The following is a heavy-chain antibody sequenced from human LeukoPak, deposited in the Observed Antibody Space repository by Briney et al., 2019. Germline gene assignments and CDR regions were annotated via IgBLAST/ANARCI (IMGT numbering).Heavy chain of an antibody. V-gene: IGHV3-30*02. Sequence: GGSLTLSCAASGFTFSSYGMHWVRQAPGKGLEWVAFTPYDGRKEYYADSVKGRFTSSRDNSKNTLYLQIHRLKSEDTAVYYCAKDSRYYYIDYWGQGTLVTVSS. CDR1: GFTFSSYG. CDR2: TPYDGRKE. J-gene: IGHJ4*02. CDR3: AKDSRYYYIDY. D-gene: IGHD1-14*01.